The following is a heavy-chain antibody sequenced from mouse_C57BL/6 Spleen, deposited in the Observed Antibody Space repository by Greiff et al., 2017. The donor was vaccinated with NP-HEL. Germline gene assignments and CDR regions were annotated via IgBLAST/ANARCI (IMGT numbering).Heavy chain of an antibody. Sequence: VQLKESEGGLVQPGSSMKLSCTASGFTFSDYYMAWVRQVPEKGLEWVANINYDGSSTYYLDSLKSRFIISRDNAKNILYLQMSSLKSEDTATYYCARDEGSSGLFDYWGQGTTLTVSS. CDR1: GFTFSDYY. J-gene: IGHJ2*01. V-gene: IGHV5-16*01. D-gene: IGHD3-2*02. CDR3: ARDEGSSGLFDY. CDR2: INYDGSST.